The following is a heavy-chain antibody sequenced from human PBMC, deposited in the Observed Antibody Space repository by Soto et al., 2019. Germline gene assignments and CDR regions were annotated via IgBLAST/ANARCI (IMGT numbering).Heavy chain of an antibody. CDR1: GFTVSSNY. V-gene: IGHV3-53*01. J-gene: IGHJ4*02. D-gene: IGHD1-1*01. CDR3: AREPTHTKSRYFDY. CDR2: IYSGGST. Sequence: GGSLRLSCAASGFTVSSNYMSWVRQAPGKGLEWVSVIYSGGSTYYADFVKGRFTISRDNSKNTLYLQMNSLRAEDTAVYYCAREPTHTKSRYFDYWGQGTLVTVSS.